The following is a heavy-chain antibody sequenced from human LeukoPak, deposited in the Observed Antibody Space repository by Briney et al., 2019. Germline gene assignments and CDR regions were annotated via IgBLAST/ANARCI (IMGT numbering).Heavy chain of an antibody. CDR3: ARAAGYCSSTSCYVFDY. CDR2: ISAYNGNT. Sequence: ASVKVSCKASGYTFTSYGISWVRQAPGQGLEWMGWISAYNGNTNYAQKLQGRGTMTTDTSTSTAYMELRSLRSDDTAVYYCARAAGYCSSTSCYVFDYWGQGTLVTVSS. CDR1: GYTFTSYG. J-gene: IGHJ4*02. D-gene: IGHD2-2*01. V-gene: IGHV1-18*04.